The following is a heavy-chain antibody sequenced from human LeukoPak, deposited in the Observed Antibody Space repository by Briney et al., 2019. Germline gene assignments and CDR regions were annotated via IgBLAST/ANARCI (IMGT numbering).Heavy chain of an antibody. CDR3: ARVRRYCTNGVCPTGFDP. J-gene: IGHJ5*02. CDR1: GGSISSYY. CDR2: IYYSGST. Sequence: PSETLSLTCTVSGGSISSYYWSWIRQPPGKGLEWIGYIYYSGSTNYNPSLKSRVTISVDTSKNQFSLKLSSLTAADTAVYDCARVRRYCTNGVCPTGFDPWGQGTLVTVSS. V-gene: IGHV4-59*01. D-gene: IGHD2-8*01.